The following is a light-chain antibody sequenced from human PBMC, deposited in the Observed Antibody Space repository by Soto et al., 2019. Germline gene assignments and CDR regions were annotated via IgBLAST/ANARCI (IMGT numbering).Light chain of an antibody. CDR1: QSISTF. Sequence: DIQMTQSPSSLSASVGDRVTINCRASQSISTFFNWYQQKPGQAPKVLISAASTLQSGVPSRFSGRGSGTDFTLTISSLQTKDFATYYCKQSDSTPYTFGQGTTLETK. CDR2: AAS. J-gene: IGKJ2*01. CDR3: KQSDSTPYT. V-gene: IGKV1-39*01.